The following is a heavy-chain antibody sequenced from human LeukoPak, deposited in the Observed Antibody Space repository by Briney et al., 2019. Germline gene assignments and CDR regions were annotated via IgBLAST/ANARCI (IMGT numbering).Heavy chain of an antibody. CDR3: AQGGSSWYRITGAFDP. CDR1: GFTFSSYA. V-gene: IGHV3-23*01. D-gene: IGHD6-13*01. CDR2: ISGSGGSP. Sequence: GGSLRLSCAASGFTFSSYAMSYVRPAPGKGLEWVSAISGSGGSPYYADSVKGRFTISRDNSKNTLYLQMNSLRAEDTAVYYCAQGGSSWYRITGAFDPWGQGTLVTVSS. J-gene: IGHJ5*02.